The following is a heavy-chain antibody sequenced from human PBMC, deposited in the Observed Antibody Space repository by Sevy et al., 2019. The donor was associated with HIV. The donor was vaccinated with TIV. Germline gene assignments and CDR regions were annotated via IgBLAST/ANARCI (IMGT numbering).Heavy chain of an antibody. J-gene: IGHJ4*02. CDR1: GGSISSSSYY. D-gene: IGHD5-18*01. CDR3: ARGKSGYGYGLDY. V-gene: IGHV4-39*01. CDR2: IYYSGST. Sequence: SETLSLTCTVSGGSISSSSYYWGWIRQPPGKGLEWIGSIYYSGSTYYNPSLKSRVTISVDTSKNQFSLKLSSVTAADTAVYYCARGKSGYGYGLDYWGQGTLVTVSS.